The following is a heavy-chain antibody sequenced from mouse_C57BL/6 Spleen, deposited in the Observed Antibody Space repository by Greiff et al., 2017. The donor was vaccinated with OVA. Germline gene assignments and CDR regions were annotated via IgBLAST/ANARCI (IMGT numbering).Heavy chain of an antibody. Sequence: EVHLVESGGGLVKPGGSLKLSCAASGFTFSSYAMSWVRQTPEKRLEWVATISDGGSYTYYPANVKGRFTISRDTAKNNLYLQMSDLKSEDTAMYYCARDNWCDYWGQGTTLTVSS. CDR1: GFTFSSYA. CDR3: ARDNWCDY. CDR2: ISDGGSYT. J-gene: IGHJ2*01. D-gene: IGHD4-1*01. V-gene: IGHV5-4*01.